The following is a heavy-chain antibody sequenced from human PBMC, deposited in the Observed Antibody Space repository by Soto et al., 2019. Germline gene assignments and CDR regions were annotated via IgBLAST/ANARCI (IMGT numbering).Heavy chain of an antibody. CDR1: GFTFSSYG. CDR3: ARLRRPAALQAQYYYYGMDV. J-gene: IGHJ6*02. V-gene: IGHV3-33*01. D-gene: IGHD2-2*01. Sequence: GGSLRLSCAASGFTFSSYGMHWVRQAPGKGLEWVAVIWYDGSNKYYADSVKGRFTISRDNSKNTLYLQMNSLRAEDTAVYYCARLRRPAALQAQYYYYGMDVWGQGTTVTVSS. CDR2: IWYDGSNK.